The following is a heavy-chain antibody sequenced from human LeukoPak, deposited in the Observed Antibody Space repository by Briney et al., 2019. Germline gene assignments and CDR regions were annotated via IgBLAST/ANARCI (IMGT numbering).Heavy chain of an antibody. D-gene: IGHD6-25*01. CDR3: ARAATYS. CDR2: IYSAGST. V-gene: IGHV3-66*01. CDR1: GFTLSNYY. J-gene: IGHJ5*02. Sequence: GGSLRLSCAASGFTLSNYYMSWIRQAPGKGLEWVSVIYSAGSTYYADSVKGRFTISRDNSKNTLYLQMNSLRAEDTAVYYCARAATYSWCQGTLATVSA.